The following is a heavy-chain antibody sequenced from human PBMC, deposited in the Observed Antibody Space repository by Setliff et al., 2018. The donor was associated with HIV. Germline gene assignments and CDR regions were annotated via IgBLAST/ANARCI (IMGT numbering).Heavy chain of an antibody. V-gene: IGHV4-30-4*01. D-gene: IGHD6-19*01. CDR2: FMYTDIHYVNYLN. J-gene: IGHJ4*02. CDR1: GASFVGDNH. CDR3: ARARSDWYNVRPYYFDL. Sequence: LSLTCAVSGASFVGDNHWSWIRQTPERGLEWIAYFMYTDIHYVNYLNYRNPSLASRLSISVDKSKNQFPLTLSSVTAADTAVYYCARARSDWYNVRPYYFDLWGQGTLVTVSS.